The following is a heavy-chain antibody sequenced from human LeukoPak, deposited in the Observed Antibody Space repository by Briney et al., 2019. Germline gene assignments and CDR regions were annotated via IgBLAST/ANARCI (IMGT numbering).Heavy chain of an antibody. CDR1: GFTFSSYW. V-gene: IGHV3-23*01. CDR2: ISASGGLT. J-gene: IGHJ4*02. D-gene: IGHD6-13*01. CDR3: AKGGSSWSEFDY. Sequence: GGSLRLSCAASGFTFSSYWIHWVRQAPGKGLEWVSGISASGGLTYYADSVKGRFTISRDNSKNTLHLQMNSLRDDDTAVYYCAKGGSSWSEFDYWGQGTLVTVSS.